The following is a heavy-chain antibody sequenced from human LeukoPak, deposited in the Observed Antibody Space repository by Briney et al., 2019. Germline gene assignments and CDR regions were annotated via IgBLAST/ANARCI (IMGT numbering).Heavy chain of an antibody. CDR1: GFTFSSYW. J-gene: IGHJ6*04. D-gene: IGHD2-15*01. CDR2: IKQDGSEK. CDR3: AREGDIVVEDV. Sequence: PGGSLRVSCAASGFTFSSYWMSWVRQAPGKGLEWVANIKQDGSEKYYVDSVKGRFTISRDNAKNSLYLQMNSLRAEDTAVYYCAREGDIVVEDVWGKGTTVTVFS. V-gene: IGHV3-7*01.